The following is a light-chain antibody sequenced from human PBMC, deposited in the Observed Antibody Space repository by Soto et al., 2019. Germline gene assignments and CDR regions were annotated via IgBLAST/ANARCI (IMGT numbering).Light chain of an antibody. CDR1: SSNIGNNY. J-gene: IGLJ2*01. V-gene: IGLV1-51*01. Sequence: QSVLTQSPSVSAAPGQKVTISCSGSSSNIGNNYVSWYQQFPGTAPKLLIYDNNKRPSGIPDRFSGSKSGTSGTLDSTGLQTGEEAEYYCETWDGSLPGKRFGGGTNLT. CDR3: ETWDGSLPGKR. CDR2: DNN.